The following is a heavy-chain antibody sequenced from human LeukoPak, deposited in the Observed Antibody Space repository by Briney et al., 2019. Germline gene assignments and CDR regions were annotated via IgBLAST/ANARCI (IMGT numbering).Heavy chain of an antibody. D-gene: IGHD2-21*01. CDR3: AREQPYYYFDY. V-gene: IGHV3-30-3*01. CDR1: GFTFSSYA. Sequence: GGSLRLSCAASGFTFSSYAMHWVRQAPGKGLEWVAVISYDGSNKYYADSVKGRFTISRDNSKNTLYLQMNSLRAEDTAVYYRAREQPYYYFDYWGQGTLVTVSS. CDR2: ISYDGSNK. J-gene: IGHJ4*02.